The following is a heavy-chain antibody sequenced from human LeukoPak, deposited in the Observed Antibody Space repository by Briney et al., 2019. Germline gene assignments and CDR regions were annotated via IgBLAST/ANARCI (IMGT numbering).Heavy chain of an antibody. CDR1: GFTFSSFV. J-gene: IGHJ4*02. V-gene: IGHV3-30*18. D-gene: IGHD6-13*01. CDR2: ISYDGSNK. Sequence: GGSLRLSCAASGFTFSSFVMHWVRQAPGKGLEWVAVISYDGSNKYYGDSVKGRFTISRDNSKNTLDLHMSSLRGEDTAIYYCAKERYTTTWYDYWGQGTLVTVSS. CDR3: AKERYTTTWYDY.